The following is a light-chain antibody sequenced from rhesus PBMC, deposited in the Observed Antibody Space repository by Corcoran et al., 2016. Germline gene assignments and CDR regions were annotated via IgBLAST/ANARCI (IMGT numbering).Light chain of an antibody. V-gene: IGKV1S21*01. CDR2: DVS. Sequence: DIQMTQSPSSLSASVGDRVTITCRASQDISNFLSWYQQKPGKAPKLLIYDVSTLQSGFPSRFSGSGSGTEFTLTITSLQPEDFATYYCLQYNSAPYSFGQGSKVDIK. CDR1: QDISNF. J-gene: IGKJ2*01. CDR3: LQYNSAPYS.